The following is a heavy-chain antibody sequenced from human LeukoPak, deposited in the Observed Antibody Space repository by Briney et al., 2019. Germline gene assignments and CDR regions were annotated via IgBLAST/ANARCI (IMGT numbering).Heavy chain of an antibody. D-gene: IGHD2-2*01. CDR2: ISAYYGNT. J-gene: IGHJ6*03. CDR3: ARDTYCSSTSCFPNYMDV. CDR1: GYTFTSYG. Sequence: ASVKVSCKASGYTFTSYGISWVRQAPGQGLEWMGWISAYYGNTKYAQKLQDRVTMTTDTSTSIAYMELRSLRSDDTAVYYCARDTYCSSTSCFPNYMDVWGTGTTVTVSS. V-gene: IGHV1-18*01.